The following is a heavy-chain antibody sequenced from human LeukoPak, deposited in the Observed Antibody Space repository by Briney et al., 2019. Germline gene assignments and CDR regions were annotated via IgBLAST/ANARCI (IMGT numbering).Heavy chain of an antibody. Sequence: SETLSLTCSLSGGSISSSSYYWSWIRQPPGKGLEWIGYIYYSGSTNYNPSLNSRVTISVDTSKNQFSLKLSSVTAADTAVYYCARDGLRWTYDAFDIWGQGTMVTVSS. J-gene: IGHJ3*02. CDR3: ARDGLRWTYDAFDI. CDR1: GGSISSSSYY. CDR2: IYYSGST. D-gene: IGHD4-23*01. V-gene: IGHV4-61*01.